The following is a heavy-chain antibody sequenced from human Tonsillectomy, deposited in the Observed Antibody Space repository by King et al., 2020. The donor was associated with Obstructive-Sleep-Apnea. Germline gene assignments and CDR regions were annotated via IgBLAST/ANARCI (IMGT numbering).Heavy chain of an antibody. CDR1: EFTFHLYW. Sequence: QLVQSGGGLVQPGGSLRLSCAASEFTFHLYWMHWVRQPPGEGLVWVSRLNSDGSTTNYADSVKGRFTVSRDNAKNTLYLQMDSQRDEDTAVYYCARGDGYNGFDHWGQGTLVTVSS. V-gene: IGHV3-74*01. CDR2: LNSDGSTT. J-gene: IGHJ4*02. D-gene: IGHD5-24*01. CDR3: ARGDGYNGFDH.